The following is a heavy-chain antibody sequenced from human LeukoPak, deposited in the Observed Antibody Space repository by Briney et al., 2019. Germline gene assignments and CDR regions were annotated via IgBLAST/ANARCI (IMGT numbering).Heavy chain of an antibody. Sequence: GGSLRLPCAASGFTFSSYSMNWVRQAPGKGPEWVSSISSSSSYIYYADSVKGRFTISRDNAKNSLYLQMNSLRAEDTAVYYCARDRSTVTTTRRGNAFDIWGQGTMVTVSS. CDR1: GFTFSSYS. CDR2: ISSSSSYI. J-gene: IGHJ3*02. CDR3: ARDRSTVTTTRRGNAFDI. D-gene: IGHD4-17*01. V-gene: IGHV3-21*01.